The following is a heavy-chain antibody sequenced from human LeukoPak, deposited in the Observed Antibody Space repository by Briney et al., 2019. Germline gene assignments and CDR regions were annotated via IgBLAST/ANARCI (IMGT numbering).Heavy chain of an antibody. D-gene: IGHD2-15*01. Sequence: GGSLRLSCTASGFPFGDSFMTWVRQAPGKGLEWISYISSRGTTIYYADSVKGRFTISRDNAKNTVYLQMNRLRVEDTGVFYCAKGSLAVPATPLDLWGPGTVVLVSS. CDR3: AKGSLAVPATPLDL. CDR1: GFPFGDSF. CDR2: ISSRGTTI. J-gene: IGHJ5*02. V-gene: IGHV3-11*01.